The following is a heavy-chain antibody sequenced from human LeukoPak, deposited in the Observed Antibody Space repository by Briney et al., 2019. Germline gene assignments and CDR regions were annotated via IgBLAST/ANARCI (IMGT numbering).Heavy chain of an antibody. CDR1: GFTFSSYW. CDR2: IKQDGSEK. J-gene: IGHJ4*02. D-gene: IGHD6-19*01. CDR3: ARDSRDTLYSSGWRNDY. V-gene: IGHV3-7*01. Sequence: GGSLRLSCAASGFTFSSYWMSWVRQAPGKGLEWVANIKQDGSEKYYVDSVKGRFTISRDNAKNSLYLQMNSLRAEDTAVYYCARDSRDTLYSSGWRNDYWGQGTLVIVSS.